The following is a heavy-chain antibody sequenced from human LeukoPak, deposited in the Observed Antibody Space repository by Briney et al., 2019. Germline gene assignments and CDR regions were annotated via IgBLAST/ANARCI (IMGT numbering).Heavy chain of an antibody. D-gene: IGHD6-6*01. CDR2: ISSSSSYI. CDR3: ARDRYSSSYRWFDP. Sequence: KAGGSLRPSCAASGFTFSSYSMNWVRQAPGKGLEWVSSISSSSSYIYYADSVEGRFTISRDNAKNSLYLQMNSLRAEDTAVYYCARDRYSSSYRWFDPWGQGTLVTVSS. CDR1: GFTFSSYS. V-gene: IGHV3-21*01. J-gene: IGHJ5*02.